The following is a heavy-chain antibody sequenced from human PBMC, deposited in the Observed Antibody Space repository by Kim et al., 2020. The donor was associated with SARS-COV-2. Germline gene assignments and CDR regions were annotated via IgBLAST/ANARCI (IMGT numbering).Heavy chain of an antibody. D-gene: IGHD3-22*01. J-gene: IGHJ4*02. CDR1: GFTFDDYA. V-gene: IGHV3-9*01. CDR3: AKALPRYYDSSGYPFDY. CDR2: ISWNSGSI. Sequence: GGSLRLSCAASGFTFDDYAMHWVRQAPGKGLEWVSGISWNSGSIGYADSVKGRFTISRDNAKNSLYLQMNSLRAEDTALYYCAKALPRYYDSSGYPFDYWGQGTLVTVSS.